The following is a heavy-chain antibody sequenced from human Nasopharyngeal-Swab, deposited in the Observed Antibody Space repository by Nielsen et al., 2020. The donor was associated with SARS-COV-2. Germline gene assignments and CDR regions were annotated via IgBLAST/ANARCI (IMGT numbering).Heavy chain of an antibody. CDR2: IKNDGSGT. CDR1: GFTFSRSS. D-gene: IGHD2-21*02. J-gene: IGHJ4*02. Sequence: FLRISCTASGFTFSRSSMHWVRPAPGKGLVWVSRIKNDGSGTFYADSVKGRFTISSGNAKKAGRLEMNSLRAEDTAVYYCLGLRTRDWGIFEYWGQGTLATVSS. V-gene: IGHV3-74*01. CDR3: LGLRTRDWGIFEY.